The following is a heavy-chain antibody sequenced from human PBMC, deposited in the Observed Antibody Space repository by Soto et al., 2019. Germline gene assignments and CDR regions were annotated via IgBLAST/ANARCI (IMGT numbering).Heavy chain of an antibody. D-gene: IGHD6-19*01. CDR1: GFTFSNAW. CDR2: IKSKTDGGTT. J-gene: IGHJ4*02. CDR3: TTDLLALGTAVAGTFDY. Sequence: PGGSLRLSCAASGFTFSNAWMSWVRQAPGKGLEWVGRIKSKTDGGTTDYAAPVKGRFTISRDDSKNTLYLQMNSLKTEDTAVYYCTTDLLALGTAVAGTFDYWGQGTLVTVSS. V-gene: IGHV3-15*01.